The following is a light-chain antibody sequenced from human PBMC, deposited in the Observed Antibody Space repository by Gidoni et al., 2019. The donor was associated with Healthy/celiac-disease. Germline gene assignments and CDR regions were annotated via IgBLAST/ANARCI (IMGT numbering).Light chain of an antibody. CDR3: QQYNNWPPRVT. CDR2: GAS. CDR1: QSVSSN. J-gene: IGKJ3*01. Sequence: EIVMTQPPATLPVSPGERATLSCRASQSVSSNLAWYQQKPGQAPRLHIYGASTRATGIPARFSGSGSGTEITLTISSLQSEDFAVYYCQQYNNWPPRVTFGPGTKVDIK. V-gene: IGKV3-15*01.